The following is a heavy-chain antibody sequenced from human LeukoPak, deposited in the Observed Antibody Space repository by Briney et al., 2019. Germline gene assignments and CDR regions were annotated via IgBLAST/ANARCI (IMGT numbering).Heavy chain of an antibody. J-gene: IGHJ5*02. V-gene: IGHV4-39*01. Sequence: PSETLSLTCTVSGGSISSSSYYWGWIRQPPGKGLEWIGSIYYSGSTYYNPSLKGRVTISVDTSKNQFSLKLSSVTAADTAVYYCARHTIVVVPAAIGARWFDPWGQGTLVTVSS. CDR2: IYYSGST. CDR1: GGSISSSSYY. CDR3: ARHTIVVVPAAIGARWFDP. D-gene: IGHD2-2*02.